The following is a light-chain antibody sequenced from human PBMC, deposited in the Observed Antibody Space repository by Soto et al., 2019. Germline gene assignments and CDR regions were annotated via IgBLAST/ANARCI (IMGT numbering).Light chain of an antibody. V-gene: IGKV3-20*01. CDR1: QSVRTN. J-gene: IGKJ1*01. Sequence: EIDIPQSPSTLSLSPWEIVTVSFWASQSVRTNLAWYQQQPGQAPRLLIYGASSRATGIPDRFSGSGSGTDFTLTISRLEPEDFAVYYCQQYGSSPWTFGQGTKVDIK. CDR2: GAS. CDR3: QQYGSSPWT.